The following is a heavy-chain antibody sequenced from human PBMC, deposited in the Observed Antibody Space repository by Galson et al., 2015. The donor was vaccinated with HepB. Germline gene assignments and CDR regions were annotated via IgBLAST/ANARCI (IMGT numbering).Heavy chain of an antibody. J-gene: IGHJ4*02. D-gene: IGHD6-6*01. CDR2: TWYDGSNK. Sequence: SLRLSCAASGFTFSSYGMHWVRQAPGKGLEWVAVTWYDGSNKYYADSVKGRFTISRDNSRNTLYLQMNSLRAEDTAVYYCARAVAARSPFDYWGQGTLVTVSS. CDR1: GFTFSSYG. V-gene: IGHV3-33*01. CDR3: ARAVAARSPFDY.